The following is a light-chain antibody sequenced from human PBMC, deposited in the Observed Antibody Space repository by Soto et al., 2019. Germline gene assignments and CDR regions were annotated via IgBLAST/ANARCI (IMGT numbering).Light chain of an antibody. J-gene: IGLJ2*01. CDR2: EVS. Sequence: QSALTQPPSASGSPGQSVTISCTGTSSDVGGYNYVSWYQQHPGKAPKLMIYEVSKRPSGVPDRFSGSKSDNTASLTVSGLQAEDEADYYCSSYAGSNNVGFGGGTKLTVL. V-gene: IGLV2-8*01. CDR1: SSDVGGYNY. CDR3: SSYAGSNNVG.